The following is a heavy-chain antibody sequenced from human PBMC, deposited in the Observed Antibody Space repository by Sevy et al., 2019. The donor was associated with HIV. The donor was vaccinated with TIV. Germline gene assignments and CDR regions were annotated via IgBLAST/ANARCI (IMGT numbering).Heavy chain of an antibody. J-gene: IGHJ4*02. V-gene: IGHV3-23*01. CDR1: GFTFSKYA. D-gene: IGHD6-19*01. CDR3: ARDSSGWTFDD. Sequence: GGSLRLSCGASGFTFSKYAMSWVRQAPGKGLEWVSAINSNGGSTYYGDSVKGRVTISRDNSKNTLYLQMNSLRAEDTAAYYCARDSSGWTFDDWGQGTLVTVSS. CDR2: INSNGGST.